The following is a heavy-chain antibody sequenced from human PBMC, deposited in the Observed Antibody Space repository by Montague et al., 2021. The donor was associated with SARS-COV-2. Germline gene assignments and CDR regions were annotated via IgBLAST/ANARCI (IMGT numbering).Heavy chain of an antibody. CDR1: GGSISSYY. J-gene: IGHJ4*02. V-gene: IGHV4-59*01. CDR3: ARVFPRWLQFDPYFDY. CDR2: IYYSGST. D-gene: IGHD5-24*01. Sequence: SETLSLTCTVSGGSISSYYWSWIRQPPGKGLEWIGYIYYSGSTNXNPSLESRVTISVDTSKNQFSLKLSSVTAAGTAVYYCARVFPRWLQFDPYFDYWGQGTLVTVSS.